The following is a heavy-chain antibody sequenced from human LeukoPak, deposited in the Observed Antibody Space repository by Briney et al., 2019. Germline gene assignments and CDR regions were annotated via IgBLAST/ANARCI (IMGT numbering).Heavy chain of an antibody. CDR3: ARDGDLTGYGGRGFDP. V-gene: IGHV1-18*01. CDR1: GYTFTSYG. Sequence: ASVKVSCKASGYTFTSYGISWVRQAPGQGLEWMGWISAYNGNTNYAQKLQGRVTITADKSTSTAYMELSSLRSEDTAVYYCARDGDLTGYGGRGFDPWGQGTLVTVSA. CDR2: ISAYNGNT. D-gene: IGHD3-9*01. J-gene: IGHJ5*02.